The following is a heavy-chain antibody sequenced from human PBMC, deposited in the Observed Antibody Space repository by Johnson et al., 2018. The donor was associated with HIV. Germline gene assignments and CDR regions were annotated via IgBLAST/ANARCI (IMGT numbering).Heavy chain of an antibody. Sequence: QVQLVESGGGLVKPGGSLRLSCVASGFTFSDYYMTWIRQAPGKGLEWVSYISGSGGTIYSADSVQGRFTISRDNARNSLYLQMNSLRVEDTAVYYCARSKDCSGGSFRDAFDIWGQGTMVIVSS. D-gene: IGHD2-15*01. V-gene: IGHV3-11*04. CDR3: ARSKDCSGGSFRDAFDI. J-gene: IGHJ3*02. CDR2: ISGSGGTI. CDR1: GFTFSDYY.